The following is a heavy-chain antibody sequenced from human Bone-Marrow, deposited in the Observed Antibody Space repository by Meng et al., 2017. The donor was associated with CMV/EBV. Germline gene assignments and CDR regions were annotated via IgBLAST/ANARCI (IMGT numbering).Heavy chain of an antibody. J-gene: IGHJ5*02. D-gene: IGHD4-23*01. CDR1: GYSFASYW. V-gene: IGHV5-51*01. Sequence: GGSLRLSCKGSGYSFASYWIGWVRQLPGKGLEWMAIIYPAESEIRYSPSFQGQVSVSADRSTSTAYLQWSSLKASDTAIYYCARHGGNSGAWGQGTLVTVSS. CDR2: IYPAESEI. CDR3: ARHGGNSGA.